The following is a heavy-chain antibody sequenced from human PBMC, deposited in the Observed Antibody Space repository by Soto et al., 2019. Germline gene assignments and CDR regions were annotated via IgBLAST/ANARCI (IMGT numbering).Heavy chain of an antibody. V-gene: IGHV1-46*01. D-gene: IGHD2-8*01. Sequence: ASVKVSGKASGYTFTSYYMHWVRQAPGQGLEWLGIINPSGGSTSNEQKFQGRVTMTRDTSTSTVYMELSSLRSEYTAVYYCARDHTYCTNVVCYTSYYGMDVWGQVTTVTVSS. J-gene: IGHJ6*02. CDR3: ARDHTYCTNVVCYTSYYGMDV. CDR2: INPSGGST. CDR1: GYTFTSYY.